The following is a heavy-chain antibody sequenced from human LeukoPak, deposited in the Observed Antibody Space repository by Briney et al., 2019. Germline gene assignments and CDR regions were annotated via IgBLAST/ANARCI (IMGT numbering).Heavy chain of an antibody. J-gene: IGHJ4*02. CDR1: GGSISSYY. D-gene: IGHD6-13*01. CDR2: MYYSGST. V-gene: IGHV4-59*01. CDR3: AGDPGGRSSSWYYFDY. Sequence: PSETLSLTCTVSGGSISSYYWSWIRQPPGKGLEWIGYMYYSGSTNYNPSLKSRVTISVDTSRNKISFKLRSVTAAATAACVCAGDPGGRSSSWYYFDYWGQGTRVTVSS.